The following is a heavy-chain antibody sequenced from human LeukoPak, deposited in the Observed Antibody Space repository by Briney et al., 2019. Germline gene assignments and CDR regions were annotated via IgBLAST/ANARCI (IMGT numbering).Heavy chain of an antibody. D-gene: IGHD6-19*01. CDR2: IKEDGSER. CDR3: ARDKAGGWYATFDY. J-gene: IGHJ4*02. CDR1: GFTFGDYW. V-gene: IGHV3-7*01. Sequence: GGSLRLSCAASGFTFGDYWMSWVRQAPGKGLEWVANIKEDGSERYYVDSVKGRFSISRDNTKNSLYLQMNSLRAEDTAVYYCARDKAGGWYATFDYWGQGTLVTVSS.